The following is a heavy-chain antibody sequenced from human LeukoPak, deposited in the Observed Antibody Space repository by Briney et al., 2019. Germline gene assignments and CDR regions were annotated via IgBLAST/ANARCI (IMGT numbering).Heavy chain of an antibody. J-gene: IGHJ3*01. D-gene: IGHD3-10*01. V-gene: IGHV1-18*01. CDR3: ARDEFYXAGSSXDDGFD. CDR2: ISGYTGNT. Sequence: ASVKVSCKASGYNFIGYGITWVRQAPGQGLEWLGRISGYTGNTKFAQKFQGRVGMTRDTSTSTVYMELRSLRLDDTGVYYCARDEFYXAGSSXDDGFD. CDR1: GYNFIGYG.